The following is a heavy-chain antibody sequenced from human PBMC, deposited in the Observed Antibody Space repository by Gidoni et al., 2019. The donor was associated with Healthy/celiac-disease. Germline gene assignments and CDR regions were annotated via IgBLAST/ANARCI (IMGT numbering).Heavy chain of an antibody. CDR1: GFTFSSYA. CDR2: ISGSGGST. V-gene: IGHV3-23*01. Sequence: EVQLLESGGGLVQPGGSLRLSCAASGFTFSSYAMSWVRQAPGKGLEWVSAISGSGGSTYYADSVKGRFTISRDNSKNTLYLQMNSLRAEDTAVYYCAKVTYYYDSSGYSTELNYFDYWGQGTLVTVSS. J-gene: IGHJ4*02. CDR3: AKVTYYYDSSGYSTELNYFDY. D-gene: IGHD3-22*01.